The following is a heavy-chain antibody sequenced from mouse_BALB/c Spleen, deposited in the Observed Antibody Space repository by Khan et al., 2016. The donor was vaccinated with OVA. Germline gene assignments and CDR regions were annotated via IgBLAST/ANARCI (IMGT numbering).Heavy chain of an antibody. Sequence: QIQLVQSGTELVKPGASVKLSCKAYGYTFTNYDINWVRQRPEQGLEWIGWIFPGDDSTKYNEKFKDKATMTTDKSSSTAYMQLSRLTSEDSAVYFWARRRGSMDYWGQGTSVTVSS. J-gene: IGHJ4*01. CDR3: ARRRGSMDY. V-gene: IGHV1-85*01. CDR1: GYTFTNYD. CDR2: IFPGDDST.